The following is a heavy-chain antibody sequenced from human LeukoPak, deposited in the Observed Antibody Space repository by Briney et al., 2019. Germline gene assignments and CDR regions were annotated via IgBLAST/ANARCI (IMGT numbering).Heavy chain of an antibody. Sequence: SGTLSLTCAVSGGSISSSNWWSWVRQPPGKGLEWIGEIYHSGSTYYNPSLKSRVTISVDTSKNQFSLKLSSVTAADTAVYYCAKRYCSSTTCYDDRRAFDYWGQGTLVTVSS. CDR3: AKRYCSSTTCYDDRRAFDY. CDR1: GGSISSSNW. CDR2: IYHSGST. J-gene: IGHJ4*02. V-gene: IGHV4-4*02. D-gene: IGHD2-2*01.